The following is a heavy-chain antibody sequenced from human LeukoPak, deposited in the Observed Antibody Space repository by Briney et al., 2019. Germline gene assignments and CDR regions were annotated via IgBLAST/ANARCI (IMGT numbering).Heavy chain of an antibody. CDR1: GYSISSGYY. Sequence: SETLSLTCAVSGYSISSGYYWGWIRQPPGKGLEWIGSIYHSGSTYYNPSLKSRVTISVDTSKNQFSLKLSPVTAADTAVYYCARDQRLNSGSYSLHDAFDIWGQGTMVTVSS. J-gene: IGHJ3*02. CDR3: ARDQRLNSGSYSLHDAFDI. D-gene: IGHD1-26*01. V-gene: IGHV4-38-2*02. CDR2: IYHSGST.